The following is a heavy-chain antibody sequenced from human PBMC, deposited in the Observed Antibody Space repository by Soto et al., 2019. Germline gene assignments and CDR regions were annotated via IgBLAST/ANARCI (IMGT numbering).Heavy chain of an antibody. CDR2: IYYSGST. V-gene: IGHV4-59*01. Sequence: QVQLQESGPGLVKPSETLSLTCTVSGGSISSYYWSWIRQPPGKGLEWIGYIYYSGSTNYNPSLKSRVPTSVETSKNQFSLMPSSVTAAGTAVYYCARRYGTTFDYWGQGTMVTVSS. D-gene: IGHD1-7*01. CDR1: GGSISSYY. CDR3: ARRYGTTFDY. J-gene: IGHJ4*02.